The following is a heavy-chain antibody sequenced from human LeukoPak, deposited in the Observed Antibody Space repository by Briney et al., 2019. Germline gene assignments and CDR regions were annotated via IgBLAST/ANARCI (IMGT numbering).Heavy chain of an antibody. D-gene: IGHD1-26*01. CDR3: TRGRGSTAM. V-gene: IGHV3-48*03. CDR1: GFTFSSYE. J-gene: IGHJ4*02. Sequence: TWGSLRLSCAASGFTFSSYEMNWVCQAPGKGLEWVSYISSSGSTIYYADSVKGRFTISRDNSKNSLYLQMNSLRAEDTAVYFCTRGRGSTAMWGQGTLVTVSS. CDR2: ISSSGSTI.